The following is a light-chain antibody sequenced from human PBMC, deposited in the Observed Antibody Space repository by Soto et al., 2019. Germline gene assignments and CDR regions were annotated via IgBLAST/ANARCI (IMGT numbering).Light chain of an antibody. CDR1: TSNIGDNF. CDR3: GTWDTSLSAGV. CDR2: DNN. J-gene: IGLJ2*01. Sequence: QSVLTQPPSVSAAPGQKVTISCSGSTSNIGDNFVSWYQQFPGTAPKLLIYDNNKRPSGISDRFSGSKSGTSATLGITGLQTRDEADYYCGTWDTSLSAGVFGGGTKLTVL. V-gene: IGLV1-51*01.